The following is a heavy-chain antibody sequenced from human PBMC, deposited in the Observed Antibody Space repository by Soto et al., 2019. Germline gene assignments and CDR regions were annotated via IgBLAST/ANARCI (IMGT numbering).Heavy chain of an antibody. V-gene: IGHV3-11*01. J-gene: IGHJ4*02. Sequence: GGSLRLSCAASGFSFSDYYMNWIRQAPGKGLEWVSYISNRGGTTHYADSVKGRFTISRDNAKNSLYLQMNSLRAEDTAVYYCARPTQYCSAGTCYSCASDYWGQGTLVTVSS. CDR1: GFSFSDYY. D-gene: IGHD2-15*01. CDR2: ISNRGGTT. CDR3: ARPTQYCSAGTCYSCASDY.